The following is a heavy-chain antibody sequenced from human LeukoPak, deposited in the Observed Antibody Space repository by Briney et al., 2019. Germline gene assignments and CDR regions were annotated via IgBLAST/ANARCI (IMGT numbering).Heavy chain of an antibody. CDR1: GFTFSSYA. D-gene: IGHD1-26*01. Sequence: SGGALRLSCAASGFTFSSYAMHWVRQAPGKGLEWVAVISYDGSNKYYAGSVKGRFTISRDNSKSTLYLQMNSLRAEDTAVYYCARGLVGATRGPCDYWGQGTLVTVSS. J-gene: IGHJ4*02. V-gene: IGHV3-30-3*01. CDR2: ISYDGSNK. CDR3: ARGLVGATRGPCDY.